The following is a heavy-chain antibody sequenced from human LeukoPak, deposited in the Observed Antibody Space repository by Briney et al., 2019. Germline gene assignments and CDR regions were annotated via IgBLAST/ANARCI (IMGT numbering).Heavy chain of an antibody. D-gene: IGHD3-9*01. J-gene: IGHJ4*02. CDR2: ISGSGGST. V-gene: IGHV3-23*01. Sequence: GGSLRLSCAASGFTFRSYAMSWVRQAPGKGLEWVSAISGSGGSTYYADSVKGRFTISRDNSKNTLYLQMNSLRAEDTAVFFFKQMTAYEILTGGDYWGQGTLVTVSS. CDR1: GFTFRSYA. CDR3: KQMTAYEILTGGDY.